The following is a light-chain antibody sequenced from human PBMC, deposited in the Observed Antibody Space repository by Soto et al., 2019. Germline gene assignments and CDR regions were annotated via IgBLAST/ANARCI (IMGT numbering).Light chain of an antibody. J-gene: IGKJ2*01. Sequence: EIVLTQSPATLSLSRGERATLSCRASERIYSAYLGWYQQKPGQAPRLLIYGASTRATGIPARFSGSRSGTEFTLTISSLQSEDFAVYYCQQYNNWPLYTFGQGTKVDIK. V-gene: IGKV3-15*01. CDR1: ERIYSAY. CDR2: GAS. CDR3: QQYNNWPLYT.